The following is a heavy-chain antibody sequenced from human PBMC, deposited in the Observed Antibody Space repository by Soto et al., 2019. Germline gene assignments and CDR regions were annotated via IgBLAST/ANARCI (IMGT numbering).Heavy chain of an antibody. CDR3: ARTGIFGVVAGDYYYYYYMDV. CDR2: IVSVSSTY. D-gene: IGHD3-3*01. V-gene: IGHV3-48*01. CDR1: GFTSSGYT. J-gene: IGHJ6*03. Sequence: GGSLRLSCAASGFTSSGYTLTWSRQAPGKGREGVSSIVSVSSTYDYDDLVKGRFTISRDNAKNSLYLQMNSLRAEDTAVYYCARTGIFGVVAGDYYYYYYMDVWGKGTTVTVSS.